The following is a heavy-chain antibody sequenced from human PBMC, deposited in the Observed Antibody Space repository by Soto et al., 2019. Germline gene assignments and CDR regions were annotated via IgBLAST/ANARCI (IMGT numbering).Heavy chain of an antibody. D-gene: IGHD4-17*01. CDR2: IYHSGST. J-gene: IGHJ4*02. CDR3: ARGMTTVTTFDY. Sequence: QLQLLESGSGLVKPSQTLSLTCAVSGGSISSGGYSWSWIRQPPGKGLECIGYIYHSGSTYYNPSLKSRVTISVDRSKNQFSLKLSSVTAADTAVYYCARGMTTVTTFDYWGQGTLVTVSS. V-gene: IGHV4-30-2*01. CDR1: GGSISSGGYS.